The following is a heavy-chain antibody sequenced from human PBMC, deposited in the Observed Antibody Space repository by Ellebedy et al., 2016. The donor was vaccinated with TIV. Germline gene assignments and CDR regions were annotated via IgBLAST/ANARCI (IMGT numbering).Heavy chain of an antibody. D-gene: IGHD3-16*01. CDR2: IWYDGSNK. CDR1: GFTFSSYG. V-gene: IGHV3-33*01. J-gene: IGHJ4*02. CDR3: ARDSGVYYFDY. Sequence: GESLKISXAASGFTFSSYGMHWVRQAPGKGLEWVAVIWYDGSNKYYADSVKGRFTISRDNSKNTLYLQMNSLRAEDTAVYYCARDSGVYYFDYWGQGTLVTVSS.